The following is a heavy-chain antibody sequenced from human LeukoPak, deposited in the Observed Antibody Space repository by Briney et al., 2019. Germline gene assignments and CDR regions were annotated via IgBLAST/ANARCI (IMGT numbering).Heavy chain of an antibody. V-gene: IGHV3-48*04. J-gene: IGHJ4*02. D-gene: IGHD4-17*01. Sequence: GGSLRLSCAASGFTFSSYNMNWVRQAPGKGLEWVSYISSSSSIKHYADSVKGRFTISRDNAKNSLYLQMNSLRAEDTAMYYCARHPYGDEPFDYWGQGILVTVSS. CDR2: ISSSSSIK. CDR3: ARHPYGDEPFDY. CDR1: GFTFSSYN.